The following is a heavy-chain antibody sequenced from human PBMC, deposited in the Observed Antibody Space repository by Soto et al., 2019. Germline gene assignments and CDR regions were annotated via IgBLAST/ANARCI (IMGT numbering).Heavy chain of an antibody. Sequence: SETLSLTCSVSGGSISTNKWWGWVRKPPGKGLEWIGEMHHSGSANYSPSLKSRVTISVDKSNNQFSLNLRSVTAADTAMYYCASGHCSSTSCPYGMDVWGQGTTVTVSS. CDR2: MHHSGSA. D-gene: IGHD2-2*01. CDR1: GGSISTNKW. CDR3: ASGHCSSTSCPYGMDV. V-gene: IGHV4-4*02. J-gene: IGHJ6*02.